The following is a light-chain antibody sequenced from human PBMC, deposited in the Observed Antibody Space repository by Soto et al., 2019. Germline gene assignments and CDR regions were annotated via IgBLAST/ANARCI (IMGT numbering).Light chain of an antibody. Sequence: DIQMTQSPSTLSAAIGDRVNITCRASQSISSWLAWYQQKPGKAPKVLIYKASNLESGVPSRFSGSGSETEFTLTISSLQPDDFATYYCQQYHVYSTFGGGTKVEIK. V-gene: IGKV1-5*03. J-gene: IGKJ4*01. CDR1: QSISSW. CDR2: KAS. CDR3: QQYHVYST.